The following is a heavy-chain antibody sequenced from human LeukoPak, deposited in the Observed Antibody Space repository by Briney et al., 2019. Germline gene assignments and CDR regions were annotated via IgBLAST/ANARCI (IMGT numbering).Heavy chain of an antibody. CDR3: ARSVGERAVVVPAAITH. CDR1: GYTFTNYG. V-gene: IGHV1-18*01. Sequence: ASVKVSCKASGYTFTNYGISWVRQAPGQGLEWMGWISTYNGNTNYAQKLQGRVTMTTDTSTSTAYMELRSLRSEDTAVYYCARSVGERAVVVPAAITHWGQGTLVTVSS. J-gene: IGHJ4*02. D-gene: IGHD2-2*01. CDR2: ISTYNGNT.